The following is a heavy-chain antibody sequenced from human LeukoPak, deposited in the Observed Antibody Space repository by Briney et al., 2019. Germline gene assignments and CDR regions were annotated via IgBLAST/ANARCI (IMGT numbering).Heavy chain of an antibody. CDR1: GFTFSNYA. CDR3: AKRSGYSYVGGPIDY. CDR2: ISGSGGST. D-gene: IGHD5-18*01. Sequence: GGSLRLSCAASGFTFSNYAMSWVRQAPGKGLEWVSAISGSGGSTYYADSVKGRFTISRDNSKNTLYPQMNSLRAEDTAVYYCAKRSGYSYVGGPIDYWGQGTLVTVSS. J-gene: IGHJ4*02. V-gene: IGHV3-23*01.